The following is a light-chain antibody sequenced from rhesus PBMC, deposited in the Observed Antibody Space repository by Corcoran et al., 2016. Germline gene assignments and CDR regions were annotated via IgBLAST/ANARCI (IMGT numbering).Light chain of an antibody. CDR3: LQHTSYPLT. J-gene: IGKJ4*01. V-gene: IGKV1-28*03. CDR2: DAS. CDR1: QGISSD. Sequence: DIQMTQSPSSLSASVGDTVTITCRASQGISSDLNWVQQKPGKVSKLLIYDASSLESGVPSRFSGSGSGTDVTLTLRSLQPEDFAAYYCLQHTSYPLTCGGGTKVEIK.